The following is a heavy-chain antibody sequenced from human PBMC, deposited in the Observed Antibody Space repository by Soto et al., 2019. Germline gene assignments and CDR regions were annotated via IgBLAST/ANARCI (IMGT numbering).Heavy chain of an antibody. CDR3: ARSAGWYAVHS. CDR1: GDSVSSPYY. Sequence: QVQLQESGPGQVKPSGTLSLTCAVSGDSVSSPYYWCWVRQPPGKGLEWIGEVFHTGTTSYNPSLRSRVTISMDKSINQFSLDLSSVTAADTAVYYCARSAGWYAVHSWGPGTLVIVSS. J-gene: IGHJ4*02. CDR2: VFHTGTT. V-gene: IGHV4-4*02. D-gene: IGHD6-19*01.